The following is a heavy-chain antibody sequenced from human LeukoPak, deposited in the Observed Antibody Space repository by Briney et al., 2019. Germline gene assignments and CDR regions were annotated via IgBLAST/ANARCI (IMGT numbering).Heavy chain of an antibody. V-gene: IGHV3-7*01. Sequence: PGGSLRLSCVASGLIFSSYWMSWVRQAPGKGLEWVANIKQDGGEKYYVDSVVGRFTISRDNAKNSLYLQMNSLRADDTAVYYCARRIAGTATGGYFEPWGRGTLVSVSS. CDR3: ARRIAGTATGGYFEP. D-gene: IGHD6-13*01. CDR1: GLIFSSYW. CDR2: IKQDGGEK. J-gene: IGHJ2*01.